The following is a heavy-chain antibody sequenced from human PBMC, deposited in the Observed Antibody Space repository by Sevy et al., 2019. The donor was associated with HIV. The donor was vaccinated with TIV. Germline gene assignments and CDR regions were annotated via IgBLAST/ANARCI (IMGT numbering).Heavy chain of an antibody. V-gene: IGHV3-7*01. CDR2: IKQDGSEK. D-gene: IGHD2-15*01. J-gene: IGHJ4*02. CDR1: GLTFSSYW. Sequence: GGSLRLSCAASGLTFSSYWMSWVRQAPGKGLEWVANIKQDGSEKYYVDSVKGRFTISRDNAKNSLYLQMNSLRAEDTAVYYCARDSLGDIVVVVAAPDYFDYWGQGTLVTVSS. CDR3: ARDSLGDIVVVVAAPDYFDY.